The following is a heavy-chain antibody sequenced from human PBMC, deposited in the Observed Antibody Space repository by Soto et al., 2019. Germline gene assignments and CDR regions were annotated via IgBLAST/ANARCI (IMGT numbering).Heavy chain of an antibody. CDR3: ARTENYGDYGPGYYYYGMDV. J-gene: IGHJ6*02. CDR1: GFTFSSYG. Sequence: QVQLVESGGGVGQPGRSLRLSCAASGFTFSSYGMHWVRQAPGKGLEGAAVIWYDGSNKYYGDSVKGRFTISRDKSKNTLYLKMNSLRAEDTAVYYCARTENYGDYGPGYYYYGMDVWGQGTTVTVSS. V-gene: IGHV3-33*01. CDR2: IWYDGSNK. D-gene: IGHD4-17*01.